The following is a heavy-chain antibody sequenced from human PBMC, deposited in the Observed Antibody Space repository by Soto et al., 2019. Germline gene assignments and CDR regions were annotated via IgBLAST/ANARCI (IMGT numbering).Heavy chain of an antibody. CDR1: GFRFSDHS. D-gene: IGHD2-21*02. V-gene: IGHV3-48*02. CDR3: ARLPKGSLVTA. CDR2: ISSNSDKT. Sequence: LVESGGGLVSPGGSLRLSCVASGFRFSDHSMNWVRQAPGKGLQWISYISSNSDKTYYADSVKGRFTVSRDNAKTALFLQMNSLRDDDTATYYCARLPKGSLVTAWGQGARVTVSS. J-gene: IGHJ4*02.